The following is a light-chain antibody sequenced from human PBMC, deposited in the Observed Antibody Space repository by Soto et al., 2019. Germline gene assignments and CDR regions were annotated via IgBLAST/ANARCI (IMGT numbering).Light chain of an antibody. V-gene: IGLV2-11*01. J-gene: IGLJ2*01. CDR3: CSYEGSYTLV. CDR2: DVS. CDR1: SSDVGGYNY. Sequence: QSALTQPRSVSGSPGQSVTISCTGTSSDVGGYNYVSWYQQHPGKAPKLMIYDVSKRPSGVPDRFSGSKSGNTASLTISGLQAEDEADYYCCSYEGSYTLVFGGGNKLTVL.